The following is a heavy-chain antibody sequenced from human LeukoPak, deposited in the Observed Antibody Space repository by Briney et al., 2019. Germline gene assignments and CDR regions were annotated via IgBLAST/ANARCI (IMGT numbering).Heavy chain of an antibody. V-gene: IGHV4-38-2*02. CDR2: IYHSGST. CDR3: ARGGSWEVVAANWFDP. D-gene: IGHD2-15*01. J-gene: IGHJ5*02. Sequence: LETLSLTCTVSGYSISSGYYWGWIRQPPGKGLEWIGSIYHSGSTYYNPSLKSRVTTSVDTSKNQFSLKLSSVTAADTAVYYCARGGSWEVVAANWFDPWGQGTLVTVSS. CDR1: GYSISSGYY.